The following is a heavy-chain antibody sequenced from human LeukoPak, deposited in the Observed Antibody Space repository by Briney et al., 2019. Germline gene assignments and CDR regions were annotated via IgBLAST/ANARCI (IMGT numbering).Heavy chain of an antibody. CDR2: INPGGGST. CDR1: GYTFTSYY. J-gene: IGHJ5*02. Sequence: ASVKVSCKASGYTFTSYYMHWVRQAPGQGLEWMGIINPGGGSTSYAQKFQGRVTMTRDTSTSTVYMELSSLRSDDTAVYYCAILGYCSGGSCYSGSWGQGTLVTVSS. CDR3: AILGYCSGGSCYSGS. V-gene: IGHV1-46*01. D-gene: IGHD2-15*01.